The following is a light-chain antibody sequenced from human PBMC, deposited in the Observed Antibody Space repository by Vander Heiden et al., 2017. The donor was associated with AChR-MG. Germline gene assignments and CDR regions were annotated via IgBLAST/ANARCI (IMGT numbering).Light chain of an antibody. J-gene: IGLJ2*01. CDR3: SSYTSSIFVV. Sequence: QSALTQPASASGSPGQSITISCTGTSSDVGGYNYVSWYQQHPGKAPKLMIHEVSNRPSGVSNRFSGSKSGNTASLTISGLQAEDEADYYCSSYTSSIFVVFGGGTKLTVL. CDR2: EVS. V-gene: IGLV2-14*01. CDR1: SSDVGGYNY.